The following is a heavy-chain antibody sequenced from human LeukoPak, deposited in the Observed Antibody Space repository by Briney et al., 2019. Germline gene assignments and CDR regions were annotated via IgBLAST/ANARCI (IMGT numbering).Heavy chain of an antibody. CDR3: ARSGWTNWFDP. CDR2: ISSRSNYV. CDR1: GLTFTNSS. V-gene: IGHV3-21*01. D-gene: IGHD2-8*01. Sequence: GGSLRLSRAASGLTFTNSSMNWVRQAPGKGLEWVSSISSRSNYVYYADSVRGRFTVSRDNAKNSLYLQMDGLRAEDTAVYYCARSGWTNWFDPWGQGTLVTVSS. J-gene: IGHJ5*02.